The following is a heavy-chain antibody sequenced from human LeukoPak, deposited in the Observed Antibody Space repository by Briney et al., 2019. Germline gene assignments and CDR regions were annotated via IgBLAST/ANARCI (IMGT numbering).Heavy chain of an antibody. J-gene: IGHJ4*02. CDR1: GFTFSSYA. D-gene: IGHD1-26*01. CDR3: AKACSGSYYEEIYFDY. V-gene: IGHV3-23*01. Sequence: GGSLRLSCAASGFTFSSYAMSWVRQAPGKGLEWVSAISGSGGSTYYADSVKGRFTISRDNSKNTLYLQMNSLRAEDTAVYYCAKACSGSYYEEIYFDYWGQGTLVTVSS. CDR2: ISGSGGST.